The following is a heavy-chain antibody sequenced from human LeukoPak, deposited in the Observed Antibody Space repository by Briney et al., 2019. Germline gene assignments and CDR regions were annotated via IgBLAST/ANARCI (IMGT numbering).Heavy chain of an antibody. CDR1: GGSVSSGGYS. Sequence: SETLSLTCAVSGGSVSSGGYSWSWIRQPPGKGLEWIGYIYHSGSTYYNPSLKSRVTISVDRSKNQFSLKLSSVTAADTAVYYCASFSYGDYDIFDYWGHGTLVTVSS. J-gene: IGHJ4*01. V-gene: IGHV4-30-2*02. CDR3: ASFSYGDYDIFDY. CDR2: IYHSGST. D-gene: IGHD4-17*01.